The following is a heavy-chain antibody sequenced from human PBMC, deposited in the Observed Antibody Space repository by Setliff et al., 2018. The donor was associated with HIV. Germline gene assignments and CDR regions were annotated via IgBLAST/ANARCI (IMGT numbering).Heavy chain of an antibody. CDR3: ARARGGNSEWSY. CDR2: INSDGSST. Sequence: GGSLRLSCAASGFTFSNYWMHWVRQAPGKGLEWVSRINSDGSSTTYADFVKGRFTISRDSAKNTLYLQMNSLRAEDTAVYSCARARGGNSEWSYWGQGTLVTVSS. V-gene: IGHV3-74*03. CDR1: GFTFSNYW. J-gene: IGHJ4*02. D-gene: IGHD2-15*01.